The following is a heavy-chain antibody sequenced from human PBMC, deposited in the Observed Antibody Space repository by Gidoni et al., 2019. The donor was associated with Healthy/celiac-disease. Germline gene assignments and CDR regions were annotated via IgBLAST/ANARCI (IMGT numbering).Heavy chain of an antibody. CDR1: GGSISSGSYY. D-gene: IGHD3-10*01. Sequence: QVQLQESGPGLVKPSQTLSLTRTVSGGSISSGSYYWRWLRQPAGKGLEWFGRIYTSRCTNYNPSLKSRVTLSVDACNTLFYLKLSLVTAADTAVYYCARAKAMVRGQLNWFDPWGQGTLVTVSS. CDR3: ARAKAMVRGQLNWFDP. J-gene: IGHJ5*02. V-gene: IGHV4-61*02. CDR2: IYTSRCT.